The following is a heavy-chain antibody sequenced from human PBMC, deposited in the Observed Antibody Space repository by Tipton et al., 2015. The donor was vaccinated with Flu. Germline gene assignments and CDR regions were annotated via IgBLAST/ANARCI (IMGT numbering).Heavy chain of an antibody. CDR3: ARGSGHTNAYLDF. CDR1: GGSIGSFY. D-gene: IGHD6-19*01. J-gene: IGHJ4*02. V-gene: IGHV4-59*12. CDR2: VYNNKYT. Sequence: GLVKPSETLSLTCTVSGGSIGSFYWNWIRQPPGKGLEWIGYVYNNKYTKYNPSLKSRVTIPVDTSKNQFSLKVTSLTAADTTIYYCARGSGHTNAYLDFWGQGTQVTVSS.